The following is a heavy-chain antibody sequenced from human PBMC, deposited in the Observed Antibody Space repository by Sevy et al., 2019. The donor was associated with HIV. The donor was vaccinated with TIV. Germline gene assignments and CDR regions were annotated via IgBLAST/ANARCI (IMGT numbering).Heavy chain of an antibody. D-gene: IGHD3-3*02. Sequence: GGSLRLSCAASGFTFSDYYMSWIRQAPGKGLEWVSYISSSGSTIYYADSVKGRFTISRDNAKNSLYLQMNSLRAEDTAVYYCARVGFLEWLSPYGMDVWGQRTTVTVSS. CDR2: ISSSGSTI. CDR3: ARVGFLEWLSPYGMDV. J-gene: IGHJ6*02. CDR1: GFTFSDYY. V-gene: IGHV3-11*01.